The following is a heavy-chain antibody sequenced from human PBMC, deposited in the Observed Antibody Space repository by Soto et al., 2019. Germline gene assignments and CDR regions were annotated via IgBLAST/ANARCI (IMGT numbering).Heavy chain of an antibody. CDR1: GGSFSGYY. CDR2: INHSGST. V-gene: IGHV4-34*01. Sequence: SETLSLTCAVYGGSFSGYYWSWIRQPPGKGLEWIGEINHSGSTNYNPSLKSRVTISVDTSKNPFSLKLSSVTAADTAVYYCARGAAAGRQWLVHRYWGQGTLVTVSS. CDR3: ARGAAAGRQWLVHRY. J-gene: IGHJ4*02. D-gene: IGHD6-19*01.